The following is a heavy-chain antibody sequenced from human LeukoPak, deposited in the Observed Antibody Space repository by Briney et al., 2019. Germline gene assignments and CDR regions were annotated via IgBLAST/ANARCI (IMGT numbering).Heavy chain of an antibody. J-gene: IGHJ4*02. CDR3: ARDFREGPVDY. CDR1: GYTFTSYG. Sequence: ASLKLSCKASGYTFTSYGIGWGRQAPGQGLEWMGWISAYNGNTNYAQKLQGRVTMTTDTSTSTAYMELRSLRSDDTAVYYCARDFREGPVDYWGQGTLVTVSS. CDR2: ISAYNGNT. V-gene: IGHV1-18*01.